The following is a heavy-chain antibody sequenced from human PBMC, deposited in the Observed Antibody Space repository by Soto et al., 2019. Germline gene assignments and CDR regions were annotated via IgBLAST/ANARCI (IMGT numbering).Heavy chain of an antibody. J-gene: IGHJ4*02. Sequence: QVQLVQSGAEVKKPGSSVKVSCKASGGTFSSYTISWVGQAPGQGLEWMGRIIPILGIANYAQKFQGRVTITADKSTSTAYMELSSLRSEDTAVYYCAGLGATDRFDYWGQGTLVTVSS. CDR1: GGTFSSYT. D-gene: IGHD1-26*01. CDR2: IIPILGIA. V-gene: IGHV1-69*02. CDR3: AGLGATDRFDY.